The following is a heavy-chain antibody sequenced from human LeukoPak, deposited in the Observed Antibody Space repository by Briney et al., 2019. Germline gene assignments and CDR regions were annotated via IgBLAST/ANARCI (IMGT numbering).Heavy chain of an antibody. CDR3: ASLQYYYDSSGPFDY. CDR1: GFTFSSYG. V-gene: IGHV3-30*02. J-gene: IGHJ4*02. D-gene: IGHD3-22*01. CDR2: IRYDGSNK. Sequence: PGGSLRLSCAASGFTFSSYGMHWVRQAPGKGLEWVAFIRYDGSNKYYADSVKGRFTISRDNSKNTLYLQMNSLRAEDTAVYYCASLQYYYDSSGPFDYWGQGTLVTVSS.